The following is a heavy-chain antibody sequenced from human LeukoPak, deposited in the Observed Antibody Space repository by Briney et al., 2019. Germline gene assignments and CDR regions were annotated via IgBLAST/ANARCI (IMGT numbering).Heavy chain of an antibody. V-gene: IGHV1-18*01. J-gene: IGHJ4*02. CDR3: AREVPYDSSRYYQPFDY. Sequence: GASVKVSCKASGYTFTSYGISWVRQAPGQGLEWMGWISAYNGNRNYAQKFQGRVTMTTDTSTSTAYMELRNLRSDDTAVYYCAREVPYDSSRYYQPFDYWGQGTLVTVSS. CDR1: GYTFTSYG. D-gene: IGHD3-22*01. CDR2: ISAYNGNR.